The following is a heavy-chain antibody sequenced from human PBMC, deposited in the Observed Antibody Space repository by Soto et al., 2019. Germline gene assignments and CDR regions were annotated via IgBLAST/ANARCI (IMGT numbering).Heavy chain of an antibody. CDR2: IIPIFGTA. D-gene: IGHD6-6*01. J-gene: IGHJ6*02. Sequence: QVQLVQSGAEVKKPGSSVKVSCKASGGTFSSYVISWVRQAPGQGLEWMGGIIPIFGTANYAQKFQGRVTITADESTSTAYMELSSLRSEDTAVYYCARDGRRHSSSSDYYYYYGMDVWGQGTTVTVSS. CDR1: GGTFSSYV. CDR3: ARDGRRHSSSSDYYYYYGMDV. V-gene: IGHV1-69*01.